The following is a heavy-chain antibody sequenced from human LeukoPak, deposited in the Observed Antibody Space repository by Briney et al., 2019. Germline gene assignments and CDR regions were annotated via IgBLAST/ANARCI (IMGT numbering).Heavy chain of an antibody. CDR3: ARGPDGGSYLDY. J-gene: IGHJ4*02. D-gene: IGHD1-26*01. Sequence: PGGSLRLSCAASGFTFSSYGMHWVRQAPGKGLEWVAVIWYDGSNKYYADSVKGRFTISRDNSKNTLYLQMNSLRAEDTAVYYCARGPDGGSYLDYWGQGTLVTVSS. V-gene: IGHV3-33*01. CDR2: IWYDGSNK. CDR1: GFTFSSYG.